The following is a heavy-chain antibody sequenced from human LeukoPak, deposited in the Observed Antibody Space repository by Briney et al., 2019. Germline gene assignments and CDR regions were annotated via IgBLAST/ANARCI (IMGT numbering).Heavy chain of an antibody. J-gene: IGHJ4*02. CDR3: ARAVRVAGTGSYYFDY. V-gene: IGHV1-8*01. D-gene: IGHD6-19*01. Sequence: ASVKVSCKASGYTFTSYDINWVRQATGQGLEWMGWMNPNSGNTGYAQKFQGRVTMTRNTSISTAYMELSSLRSEDTAVYYCARAVRVAGTGSYYFDYWGQGTLVTVSS. CDR2: MNPNSGNT. CDR1: GYTFTSYD.